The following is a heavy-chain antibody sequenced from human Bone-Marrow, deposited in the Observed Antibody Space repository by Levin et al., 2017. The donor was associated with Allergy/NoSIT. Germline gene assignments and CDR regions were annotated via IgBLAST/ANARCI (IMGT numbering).Heavy chain of an antibody. Sequence: GGSLRRSCAASGFTFSTYAMHWVRQAPGKGLEWVAVISYSGTKKYYEDSVKGRFTISRDTSKNTLSLQMNSLRAEDTAVYYCARDLNDYGDNIGFYNFYGMDVWGQGTTVTVSS. CDR2: ISYSGTKK. D-gene: IGHD4-17*01. V-gene: IGHV3-30*04. J-gene: IGHJ6*02. CDR1: GFTFSTYA. CDR3: ARDLNDYGDNIGFYNFYGMDV.